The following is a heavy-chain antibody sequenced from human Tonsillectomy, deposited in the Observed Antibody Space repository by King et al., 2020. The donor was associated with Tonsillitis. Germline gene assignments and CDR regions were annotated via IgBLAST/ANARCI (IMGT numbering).Heavy chain of an antibody. CDR1: GGSFSGYY. Sequence: VQLQQWGAGLLKPSETLSLTCAVYGGSFSGYYWSWIRQPPGKGLEWIGEINHSESTNYNPSLKSRVSISADTSKNQFSLKLTSETAADTAVYFCARGGRYFDWLSEYYFDYWGQGTLVTVSS. J-gene: IGHJ4*02. D-gene: IGHD3-9*01. CDR3: ARGGRYFDWLSEYYFDY. CDR2: INHSEST. V-gene: IGHV4-34*01.